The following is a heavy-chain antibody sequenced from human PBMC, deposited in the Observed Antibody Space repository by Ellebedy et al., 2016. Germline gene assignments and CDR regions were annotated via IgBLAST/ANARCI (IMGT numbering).Heavy chain of an antibody. D-gene: IGHD4-17*01. CDR2: IYYSGST. J-gene: IGHJ5*02. CDR3: VMTTVTTGIWFDP. Sequence: SETLSLXXTVSGGSISSSSYYWGWIRQPPGKGLEWIGSIYYSGSTYYNPSLKSRVTISVDTSKNQFSLKLSSVTAADTAVYYCVMTTVTTGIWFDPWGQGTLVTVSS. V-gene: IGHV4-39*07. CDR1: GGSISSSSYY.